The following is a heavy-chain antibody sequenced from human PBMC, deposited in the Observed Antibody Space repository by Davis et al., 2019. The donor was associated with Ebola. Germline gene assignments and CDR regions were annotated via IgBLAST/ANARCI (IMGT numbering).Heavy chain of an antibody. Sequence: GGCLRLSCAASGLTVRNNHISWVRQAPRKGLEWVSVLYRGGPTHYADSVQGRFTISRDDSKNTLSLQMNSLRAEDTAVYYCAREVGSTLRGLEYYFDSWGQGTLVTVSS. V-gene: IGHV3-66*01. CDR3: AREVGSTLRGLEYYFDS. D-gene: IGHD4-17*01. CDR1: GLTVRNNH. CDR2: LYRGGPT. J-gene: IGHJ4*02.